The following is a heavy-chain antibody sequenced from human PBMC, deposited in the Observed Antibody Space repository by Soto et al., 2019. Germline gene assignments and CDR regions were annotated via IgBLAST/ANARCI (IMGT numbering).Heavy chain of an antibody. J-gene: IGHJ5*02. Sequence: SETLSLTCTVSGGSISSGDYYWSWIRQPPGKGLEWIGYIYYSGSTYYNPSLKSRVTISVDTSKNQFPLKLSSVTAADTAVYYCARAGETNWFDPWGQGTLVTVSS. D-gene: IGHD1-26*01. CDR1: GGSISSGDYY. V-gene: IGHV4-30-4*01. CDR3: ARAGETNWFDP. CDR2: IYYSGST.